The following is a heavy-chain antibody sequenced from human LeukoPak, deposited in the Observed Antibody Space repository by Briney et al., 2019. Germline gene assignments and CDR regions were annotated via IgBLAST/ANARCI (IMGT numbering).Heavy chain of an antibody. J-gene: IGHJ4*01. CDR1: GFTFSSYW. Sequence: GGSLRLSCAASGFTFSSYWMSWVRQAPGKGLEWVANIKQDGSEKYYVDSVKGRFTISRDNAKSTLYLQMNGLRAEDTAVYYCARGPGSSGGAYVGDYWGHGTLVTVSS. D-gene: IGHD3-22*01. CDR2: IKQDGSEK. CDR3: ARGPGSSGGAYVGDY. V-gene: IGHV3-7*01.